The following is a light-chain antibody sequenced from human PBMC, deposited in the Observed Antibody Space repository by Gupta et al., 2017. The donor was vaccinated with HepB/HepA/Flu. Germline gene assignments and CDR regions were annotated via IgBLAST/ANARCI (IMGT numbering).Light chain of an antibody. J-gene: IGLJ2*01. CDR2: DVN. CDR3: CSYAGGHTWV. CDR1: NSEIGGYNY. V-gene: IGLV2-11*01. Sequence: SGSPGQSVTISCTGTNSEIGGYNYVSWYQHHPGKAPRLMIYDVNKRPSGVPDRFSGSKSGDTASLTISGLQAEDESDYHCCSYAGGHTWVFGGGTKVTVL.